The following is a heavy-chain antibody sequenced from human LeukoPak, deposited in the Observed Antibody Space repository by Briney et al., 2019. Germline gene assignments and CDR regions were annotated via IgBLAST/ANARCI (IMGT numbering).Heavy chain of an antibody. Sequence: GESLRISCRGSGYSFTTYWIGWVRQMPGKGPEWMGIIYPGDSDTRYSPSFQGQVTMSADKSINTAYLQWSSLKASDTAMYYCARRQGCSSTSCPPDSWGQGTLVTVSS. CDR2: IYPGDSDT. D-gene: IGHD2-2*01. J-gene: IGHJ4*02. V-gene: IGHV5-51*01. CDR1: GYSFTTYW. CDR3: ARRQGCSSTSCPPDS.